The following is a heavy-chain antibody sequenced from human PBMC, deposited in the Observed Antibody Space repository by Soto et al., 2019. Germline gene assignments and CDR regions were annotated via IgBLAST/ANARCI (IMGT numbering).Heavy chain of an antibody. D-gene: IGHD4-17*01. V-gene: IGHV3-74*01. CDR1: GFTFSSYA. CDR3: ARAYFYGDYYFDY. CDR2: INSDGSST. Sequence: GGSLRLSCAASGFTFSSYAMSWVRQAPGKGLVWVSRINSDGSSTSYADSVKGRFTISRDNAKNTLYLQMNSLRAEDTAVYYCARAYFYGDYYFDYWGQGTLVTVSS. J-gene: IGHJ4*02.